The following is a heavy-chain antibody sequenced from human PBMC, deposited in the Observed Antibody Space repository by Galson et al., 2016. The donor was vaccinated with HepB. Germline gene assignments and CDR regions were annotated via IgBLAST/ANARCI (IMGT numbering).Heavy chain of an antibody. D-gene: IGHD4-17*01. CDR3: ARDPSSNDYGDYADF. V-gene: IGHV3-30-3*01. J-gene: IGHJ4*02. CDR2: ISYDGTNK. Sequence: SLRLSCAASEFTFSSYAMHWVRQAPGKGLEWVAVISYDGTNKYYADSVKGRFTISRDISKNTMSLQMNSLRVEDTGLYYCARDPSSNDYGDYADFWGQGTLVTVSS. CDR1: EFTFSSYA.